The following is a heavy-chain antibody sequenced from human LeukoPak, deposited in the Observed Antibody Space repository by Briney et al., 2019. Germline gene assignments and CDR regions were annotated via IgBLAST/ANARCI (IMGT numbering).Heavy chain of an antibody. CDR2: INPSGGST. CDR3: ARALDEYYDFWSGIPPYYYYYGMDV. CDR1: GYTFTSYY. V-gene: IGHV1-46*01. Sequence: ASVKVSCKASGYTFTSYYMHWVRQAPGQGLEWMGIINPSGGSTSYAQKFQGRVTMTRDTSTSTVYMELSSLRPEDTAVYYCARALDEYYDFWSGIPPYYYYYGMDVWGQGTTVTVSS. J-gene: IGHJ6*02. D-gene: IGHD3-3*01.